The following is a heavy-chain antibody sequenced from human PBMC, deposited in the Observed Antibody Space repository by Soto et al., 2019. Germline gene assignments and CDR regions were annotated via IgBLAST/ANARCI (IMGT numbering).Heavy chain of an antibody. CDR1: GFTFSTYA. J-gene: IGHJ4*02. Sequence: EVQLLESGGGLVQPGGSLRLSCAASGFTFSTYAMSWVRQAPGKGLEWVSKIINSGGSTYYADSVKGRFTISRDNSKNTLYLQMNSLRAEDTAVYYCATGQQLGYWVQGTLVTVSS. CDR3: ATGQQLGY. CDR2: IINSGGST. D-gene: IGHD6-13*01. V-gene: IGHV3-23*01.